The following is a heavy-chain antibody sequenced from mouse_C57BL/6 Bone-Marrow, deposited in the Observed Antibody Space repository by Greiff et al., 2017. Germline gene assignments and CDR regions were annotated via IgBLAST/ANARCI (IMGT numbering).Heavy chain of an antibody. CDR3: ARHLYYGYDRFAY. Sequence: EVMLVESGGDLVKPGGSLKLSCAASGFTFSSYGMSWVRQTPDKRLEWVATISSGGSYTYYPDSVKGRFTISRDNAKNTLYLQMSSLKSEDTAMYYCARHLYYGYDRFAYWGQGTLVTVSA. D-gene: IGHD2-2*01. CDR2: ISSGGSYT. V-gene: IGHV5-6*01. CDR1: GFTFSSYG. J-gene: IGHJ3*01.